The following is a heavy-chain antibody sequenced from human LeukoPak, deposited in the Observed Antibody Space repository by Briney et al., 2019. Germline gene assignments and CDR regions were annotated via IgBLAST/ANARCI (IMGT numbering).Heavy chain of an antibody. V-gene: IGHV3-53*01. CDR1: GFTFSSYA. J-gene: IGHJ4*02. CDR2: IYSGGKI. D-gene: IGHD2-15*01. CDR3: ARGCSGDRCYFHY. Sequence: GSLRLSCAASGFTFSSYAMSWVRQAPGKVLEWVSVIYSGGKIYYADSVKGQFTISRDNSKNTLYLQMNSLRAEDTAVYYCARGCSGDRCYFHYWGQGTLVTVSS.